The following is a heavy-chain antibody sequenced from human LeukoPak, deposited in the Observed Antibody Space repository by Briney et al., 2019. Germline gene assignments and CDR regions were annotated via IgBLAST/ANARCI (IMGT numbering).Heavy chain of an antibody. V-gene: IGHV1-18*01. J-gene: IGHJ4*02. CDR1: GYTFTSYG. CDR3: AREHDDSSGYPFFDY. Sequence: ASVKVSCKASGYTFTSYGISWVRQAPGQGLEWMGWISAYNGNTNYAQKLQGRVTMTTDTSTSTAYMELRSLRSDDTAAYYCAREHDDSSGYPFFDYWGQGTLVTVSS. CDR2: ISAYNGNT. D-gene: IGHD3-22*01.